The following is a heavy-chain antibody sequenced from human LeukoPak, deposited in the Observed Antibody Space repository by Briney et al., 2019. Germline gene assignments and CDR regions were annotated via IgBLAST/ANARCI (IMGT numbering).Heavy chain of an antibody. CDR2: ISTSSSYI. CDR3: AREMLLGHWLVRAFDI. V-gene: IGHV3-21*01. J-gene: IGHJ3*02. CDR1: GFTFSSYS. Sequence: GGSLRLSCAASGFTFSSYSMNWVRQAPGKGLEWVSSISTSSSYIYYADSVKGRFTISRDNAKNSLYLHMNSLRAEDTAVYYCAREMLLGHWLVRAFDIWGQGTMVTVSS. D-gene: IGHD6-19*01.